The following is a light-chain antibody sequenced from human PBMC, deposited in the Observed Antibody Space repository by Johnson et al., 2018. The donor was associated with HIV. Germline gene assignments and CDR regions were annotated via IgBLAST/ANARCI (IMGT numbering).Light chain of an antibody. CDR2: EDT. V-gene: IGLV1-51*02. CDR3: GTWETSLSAGGV. CDR1: SSNIGDNY. J-gene: IGLJ1*01. Sequence: QSVLTQPPSVSAAPGQKVSISCSGSSSNIGDNYVSWYQQVPGTAPKLLIYEDTKRPSGIPDRFSGSKSGTSATLAIHGPQTWDEADYYCGTWETSLSAGGVFGTGTKVTVL.